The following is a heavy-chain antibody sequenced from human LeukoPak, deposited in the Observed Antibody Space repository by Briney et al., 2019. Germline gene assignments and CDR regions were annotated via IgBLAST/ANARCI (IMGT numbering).Heavy chain of an antibody. CDR3: ARDSGPSPYYYYMDV. V-gene: IGHV1-69*05. J-gene: IGHJ6*03. CDR2: IIPIFGTA. Sequence: VASVKVSCKSSGGTFSSYAISWVRQAPGQGLEWVGVIIPIFGTANYAQKFQGRVTITTDESTSTAYMELSSLRSEDTAVYYCARDSGPSPYYYYMDVWGKGTTVTVSS. CDR1: GGTFSSYA.